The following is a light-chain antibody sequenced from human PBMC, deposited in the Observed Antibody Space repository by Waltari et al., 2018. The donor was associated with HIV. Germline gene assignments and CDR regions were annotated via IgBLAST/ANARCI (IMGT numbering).Light chain of an antibody. J-gene: IGLJ3*02. Sequence: QSVLTQPPSASGTPRQRVTISCSGSSSNIGSNTVNWYHQLPGTAPKLLIYTNNQRPSGVPVRFSCSKSGTSASLAISGLQSEDEADYYCAAWDDSLNGWVFGGGTKLTVL. CDR1: SSNIGSNT. V-gene: IGLV1-44*01. CDR2: TNN. CDR3: AAWDDSLNGWV.